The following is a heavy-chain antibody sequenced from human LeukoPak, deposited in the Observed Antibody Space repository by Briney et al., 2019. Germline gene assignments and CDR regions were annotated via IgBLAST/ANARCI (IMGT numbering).Heavy chain of an antibody. V-gene: IGHV3-33*01. CDR2: IWYDGSNK. CDR1: GFTFSSYG. Sequence: RSLRLSCAASGFTFSSYGMHWVRQAPGKGLEWVAVIWYDGSNKFYADSVKGRFTISRDNSRNTLYLQMNSLRAEDTAVYYCARETTTLDYWGQGTLVTVSS. CDR3: ARETTTLDY. D-gene: IGHD1-26*01. J-gene: IGHJ4*02.